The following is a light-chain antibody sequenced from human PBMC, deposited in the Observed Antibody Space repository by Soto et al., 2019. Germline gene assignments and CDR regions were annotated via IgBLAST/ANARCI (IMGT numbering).Light chain of an antibody. J-gene: IGLJ3*02. V-gene: IGLV2-8*01. CDR2: GVT. CDR3: ASYAGSDFWV. CDR1: SSDVGAYNY. Sequence: QSVLTQPASVSGSPGQSITISCTGTSSDVGAYNYVSWYQQYPGKAPKLMIYGVTNRPSGVPDRFSGSKSGITASLTVSGLQAADEAHYYCASYAGSDFWVFGGGTKLTVL.